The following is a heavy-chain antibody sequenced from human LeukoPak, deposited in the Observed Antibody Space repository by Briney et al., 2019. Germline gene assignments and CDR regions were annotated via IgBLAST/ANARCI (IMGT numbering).Heavy chain of an antibody. CDR1: GGTFSSYA. D-gene: IGHD6-13*01. V-gene: IGHV1-69*04. CDR3: ARETLFIAAAAFEYFQH. Sequence: GASVKVSCKASGGTFSSYAISWVRQAPGQGLEWMGRIIPILGIANYAQKFQGRVTITADKSTSTAYMELSSLRSEDTAVYYCARETLFIAAAAFEYFQHWGQGTLVTVSS. CDR2: IIPILGIA. J-gene: IGHJ1*01.